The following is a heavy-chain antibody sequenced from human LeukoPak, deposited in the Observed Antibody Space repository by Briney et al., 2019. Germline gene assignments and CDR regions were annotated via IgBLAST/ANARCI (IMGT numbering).Heavy chain of an antibody. CDR2: ISYSGST. CDR1: GGSISSYY. V-gene: IGHV4-59*01. Sequence: SETLSLTCTVSGGSISSYYWSWIRQPPGKGLEWVGYISYSGSTNYNPSLKSRVTISVDTSKNQFSLKLSSVTAADTAVYYCARDSGYSYGPLGHMGVWGKGTTVTISS. J-gene: IGHJ6*03. CDR3: ARDSGYSYGPLGHMGV. D-gene: IGHD5-18*01.